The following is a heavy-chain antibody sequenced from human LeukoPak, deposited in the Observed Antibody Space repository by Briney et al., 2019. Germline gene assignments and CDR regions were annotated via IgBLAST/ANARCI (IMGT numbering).Heavy chain of an antibody. V-gene: IGHV4-59*01. CDR1: GGSISSYY. Sequence: SETLSLTCTDSGGSISSYYWSWIRQPPGKGLEWIGYIYYSGSTNYNPSLKSRVTISVDTSKNQFSLKLSSVTAADTAVYYCARWDYYDSSGYSYWGQGTLVTVSS. CDR3: ARWDYYDSSGYSY. CDR2: IYYSGST. J-gene: IGHJ4*02. D-gene: IGHD3-22*01.